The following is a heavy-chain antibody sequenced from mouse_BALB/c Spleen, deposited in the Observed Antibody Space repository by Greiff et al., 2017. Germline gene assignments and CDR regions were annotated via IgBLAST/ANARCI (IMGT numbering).Heavy chain of an antibody. CDR2: INPSNGGT. CDR3: TREDGYYDYAMDY. V-gene: IGHV1S81*02. D-gene: IGHD2-3*01. J-gene: IGHJ4*01. CDR1: GYTFTSYY. Sequence: VQLQQPGAELVKPGASVKLSCKASGYTFTSYYMYWVKQRPGQGLEWIGGINPSNGGTNFNEKFKSKATLTVDKSSSTAYMQLSSLTSEDSAVYYCTREDGYYDYAMDYWGQGTSVTVSA.